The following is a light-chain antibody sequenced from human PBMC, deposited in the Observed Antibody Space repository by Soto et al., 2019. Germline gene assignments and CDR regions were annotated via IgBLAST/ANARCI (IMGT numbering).Light chain of an antibody. V-gene: IGLV1-44*01. CDR3: ATWDDSLNVNWV. CDR1: SSDIGSNT. J-gene: IGLJ3*02. CDR2: SDN. Sequence: QSVLTQPPSASGTPGQRVTISCSGSSSDIGSNTVNWYQQLPGTAPKLLIYSDNQRSSGVPDRFSGSKSGTSASLAISGLQSEDEADYYCATWDDSLNVNWVFGGGTQLTVL.